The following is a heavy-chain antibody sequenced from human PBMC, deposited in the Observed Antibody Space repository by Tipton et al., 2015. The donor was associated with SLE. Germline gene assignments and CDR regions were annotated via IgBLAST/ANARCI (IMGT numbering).Heavy chain of an antibody. CDR1: GFVFSSYD. Sequence: SLRLSCAASGFVFSSYDMSWVRQAPGKGLEWVSHISATNYHTYYTDSVKARFTISRDNSRLYLQMNGLRAEDTALYYCARRIAGDFFDYWGQGTLVIVSS. D-gene: IGHD3-16*02. J-gene: IGHJ4*02. V-gene: IGHV3-23*01. CDR3: ARRIAGDFFDY. CDR2: ISATNYHT.